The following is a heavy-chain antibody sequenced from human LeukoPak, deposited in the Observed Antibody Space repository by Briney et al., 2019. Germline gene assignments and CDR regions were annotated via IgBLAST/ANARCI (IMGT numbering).Heavy chain of an antibody. D-gene: IGHD3-3*01. Sequence: SETLSLTCTVSGGSISSYYWSWIRQPPGKGLEWIGYIYYSGSTNYNPSLKSRVTMSVDTSKNQFSLKLSSVTAADTAVYYCARRVSSGYHDYWGQGTLVTVSS. CDR2: IYYSGST. V-gene: IGHV4-59*12. CDR1: GGSISSYY. J-gene: IGHJ4*02. CDR3: ARRVSSGYHDY.